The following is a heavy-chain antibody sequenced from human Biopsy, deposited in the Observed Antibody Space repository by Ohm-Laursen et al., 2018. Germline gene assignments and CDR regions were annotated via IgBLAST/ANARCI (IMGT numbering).Heavy chain of an antibody. CDR2: FYYSGST. CDR1: GDSISIYY. V-gene: IGHV4-59*01. D-gene: IGHD3-3*01. CDR3: ARARIKTSGVLIPETYYFDS. Sequence: GTLSLTCNVSGDSISIYYWSWIRQPPGKGLEWIGNFYYSGSTNYNPSLKSRITMSLDRSKSQVSLRTNSVTAADTAVYYCARARIKTSGVLIPETYYFDSWGQGTLVTASS. J-gene: IGHJ4*02.